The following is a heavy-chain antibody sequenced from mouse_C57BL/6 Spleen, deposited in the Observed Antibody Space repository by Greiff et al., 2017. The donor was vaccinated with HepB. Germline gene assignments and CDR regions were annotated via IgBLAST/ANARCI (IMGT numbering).Heavy chain of an antibody. V-gene: IGHV1-72*01. CDR1: GYTFTSYW. CDR3: AREGSTMVTTGDY. CDR2: IDPNSGGT. Sequence: QVHVKQPGAELVKPGASVKLSCKASGYTFTSYWMHWVKQRPGRGLEWIGRIDPNSGGTKYNEKFKSKATLTVDKPSSTAYMQLSSLTSEDSAVYYCAREGSTMVTTGDYWGQGTTLTVSS. J-gene: IGHJ2*01. D-gene: IGHD2-2*01.